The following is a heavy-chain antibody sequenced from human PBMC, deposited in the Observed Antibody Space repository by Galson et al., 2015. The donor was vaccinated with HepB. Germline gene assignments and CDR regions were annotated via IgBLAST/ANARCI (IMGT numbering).Heavy chain of an antibody. D-gene: IGHD3-10*01. CDR2: ISVYSGNT. CDR1: GYTFITQS. J-gene: IGHJ4*02. Sequence: SVKVSCTASGYTFITQSITWMRQAPGRGLEWMGWISVYSGNTNSAQHLQGRMTLTTDTPTSTAYMELRSLRSDDTAVYYCARGSGGSGTFDYWGQGTLDTVSS. V-gene: IGHV1-18*01. CDR3: ARGSGGSGTFDY.